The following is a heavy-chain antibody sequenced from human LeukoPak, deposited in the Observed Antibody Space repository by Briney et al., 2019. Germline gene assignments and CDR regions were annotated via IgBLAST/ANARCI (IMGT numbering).Heavy chain of an antibody. CDR1: GFMFNNYA. V-gene: IGHV3-23*01. J-gene: IGHJ4*02. CDR3: ARGWYNFDY. CDR2: INSGERR. Sequence: GGSLRLSCAPSGFMFNNYAMSWVRQAPGKGLEWVSGINSGERRYHADSVRGRFTISRDNSKNTLYLQMHSLRAEDTAVYFCARGWYNFDYWGQGTLVTVSS. D-gene: IGHD6-19*01.